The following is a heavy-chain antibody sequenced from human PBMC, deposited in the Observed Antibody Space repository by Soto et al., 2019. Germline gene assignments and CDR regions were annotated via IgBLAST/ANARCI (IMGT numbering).Heavy chain of an antibody. CDR1: GFTFSTYW. CDR3: VCGGTFFIY. D-gene: IGHD3-16*01. Sequence: EVQLVESGGGLVQPGGSLRLSCAASGFTFSTYWMTWVRQPPGKGLEWVANMDQDGSETYYVDSVRGRFTVSRDNAKNSLYLQMNSLRVEDKAVYYCVCGGTFFIYWGQGTLVTVSP. CDR2: MDQDGSET. J-gene: IGHJ4*02. V-gene: IGHV3-7*01.